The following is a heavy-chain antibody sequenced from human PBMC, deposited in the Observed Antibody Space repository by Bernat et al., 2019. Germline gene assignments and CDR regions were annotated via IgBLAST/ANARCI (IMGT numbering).Heavy chain of an antibody. D-gene: IGHD6-13*01. V-gene: IGHV3-23*01. CDR3: AKEYSSSWYGATYYFDY. Sequence: EVQLLESGGGLVQPGGSLRLSCAASGFTFSSYAMSWVRQAPGKGLEWVSAISGSGGSTYYADSVKGRFTISRDNSKNTLYLQMTSLRAEDTAVYYCAKEYSSSWYGATYYFDYWGQGTLVTVSS. CDR2: ISGSGGST. J-gene: IGHJ4*02. CDR1: GFTFSSYA.